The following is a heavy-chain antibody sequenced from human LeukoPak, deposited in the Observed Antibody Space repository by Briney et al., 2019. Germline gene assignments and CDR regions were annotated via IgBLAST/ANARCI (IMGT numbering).Heavy chain of an antibody. CDR3: ARNAFDY. CDR1: GFTFTNYA. V-gene: IGHV3-7*01. J-gene: IGHJ4*02. CDR2: MNQDGSGK. Sequence: GGSLRLSCAASGFTFTNYAMTWVRQAPGKGLEWVANMNQDGSGKYYVDSVKGRFTISRDNAKNSLYLQMNSLRAEDTAVYYCARNAFDYWGQGTLVTVSS.